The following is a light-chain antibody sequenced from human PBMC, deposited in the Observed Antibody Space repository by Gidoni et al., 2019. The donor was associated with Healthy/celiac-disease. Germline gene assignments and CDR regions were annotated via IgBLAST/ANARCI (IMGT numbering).Light chain of an antibody. V-gene: IGKV2-28*01. CDR3: MQDLQTPWT. CDR2: LGS. Sequence: DIVMTQSPVSLPVTPGEPASISCRSSQSLMHSNGDNYLYWDLQKPVQSPQLLIYLGSNRASGVPDRFSGCGAGTDFILKISRVEADDVGVYYCMQDLQTPWTFXXXTKVEIK. J-gene: IGKJ1*01. CDR1: QSLMHSNGDNY.